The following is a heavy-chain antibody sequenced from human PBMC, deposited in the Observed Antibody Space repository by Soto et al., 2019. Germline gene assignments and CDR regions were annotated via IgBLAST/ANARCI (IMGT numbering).Heavy chain of an antibody. D-gene: IGHD3-3*01. CDR1: GFSLSTSGVG. V-gene: IGHV2-5*02. Sequence: QITLKESGPTLVKPTQTLTLTCTFSGFSLSTSGVGVGWIRQPPGKALEWLALIYWDDDKRYSPSLKSRHTITKTTSKIQVVLTMTNMDPVDTATYYCAHTPAGFWSGYFLNWFDPWGQGTLVTVSS. J-gene: IGHJ5*02. CDR2: IYWDDDK. CDR3: AHTPAGFWSGYFLNWFDP.